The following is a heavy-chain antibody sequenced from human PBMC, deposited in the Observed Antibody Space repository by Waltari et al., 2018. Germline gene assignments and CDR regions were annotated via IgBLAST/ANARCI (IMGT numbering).Heavy chain of an antibody. CDR3: ASSASSSWFWFDP. D-gene: IGHD6-13*01. Sequence: QLQLQESGSGLVKPSQTLSLTCAVSGGSISSGGYSWSWIRQPPGKGLEWIGYIYHSGSTSYNPSLKSRVTISVDRSKNQFSLKLSSVTAADTAVYYCASSASSSWFWFDPWGQGTLVTVSS. J-gene: IGHJ5*02. V-gene: IGHV4-30-2*01. CDR2: IYHSGST. CDR1: GGSISSGGYS.